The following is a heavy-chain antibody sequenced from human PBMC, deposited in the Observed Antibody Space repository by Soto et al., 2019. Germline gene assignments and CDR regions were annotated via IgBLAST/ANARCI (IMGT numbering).Heavy chain of an antibody. CDR3: ARGAPQRLAPDS. Sequence: QVQLVQSGAEVKKPGASVKVSCKASGYSFTTYDINWVRQATGQGLEWMGWMNPHSGNTGYAQRFQGRVTMTRNTSISTAYMELSSLTSEDTAVYYCARGAPQRLAPDSWGQGTLVTVSS. J-gene: IGHJ4*02. D-gene: IGHD6-25*01. CDR2: MNPHSGNT. V-gene: IGHV1-8*01. CDR1: GYSFTTYD.